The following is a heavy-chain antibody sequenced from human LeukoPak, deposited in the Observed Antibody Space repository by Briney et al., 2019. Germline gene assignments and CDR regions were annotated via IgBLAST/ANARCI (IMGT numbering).Heavy chain of an antibody. CDR3: ARNKKGDRYTYGHDY. Sequence: PGRSLRLSCAASGFTFSSYAMHWVRQAPGKGLEWVAVISYDGSNKYYADSVKGRFTISRDNSQNTLYLQMNSLRAEDTAVYYCARNKKGDRYTYGHDYWGQGTLVTVSS. V-gene: IGHV3-30*04. J-gene: IGHJ4*02. D-gene: IGHD5-18*01. CDR1: GFTFSSYA. CDR2: ISYDGSNK.